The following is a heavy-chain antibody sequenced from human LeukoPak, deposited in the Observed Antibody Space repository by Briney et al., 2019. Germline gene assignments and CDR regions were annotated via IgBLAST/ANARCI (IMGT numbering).Heavy chain of an antibody. J-gene: IGHJ3*02. Sequence: SVKVSCKASGYTFTGYYMHWVRQAPGQGLEWMGGIIPIFGTANYAQKFQGRVTITADESTSTAYMELSSLRSEDTAVYYCARPDYGGNSVAAFDIWGQGTMVTVSS. V-gene: IGHV1-69*13. CDR3: ARPDYGGNSVAAFDI. D-gene: IGHD4-23*01. CDR2: IIPIFGTA. CDR1: GYTFTGYY.